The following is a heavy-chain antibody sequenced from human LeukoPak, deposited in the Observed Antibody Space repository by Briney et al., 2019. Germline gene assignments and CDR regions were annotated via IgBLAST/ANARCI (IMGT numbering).Heavy chain of an antibody. V-gene: IGHV3-7*03. CDR2: MKQDGSET. Sequence: PGGSLRLSCAASGFSFNNYWMSWVRQAPGKGLEWVANMKQDGSETHYVDSAKGRFTIFRDSAKNSLYLQMNSLRVADTAVYYCARQRAGDSSAYRSLDYWGQGTLVTVSS. D-gene: IGHD3-22*01. J-gene: IGHJ4*02. CDR1: GFSFNNYW. CDR3: ARQRAGDSSAYRSLDY.